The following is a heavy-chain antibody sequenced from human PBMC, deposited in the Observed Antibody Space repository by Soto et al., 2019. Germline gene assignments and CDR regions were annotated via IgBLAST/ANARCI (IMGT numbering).Heavy chain of an antibody. CDR2: ISGSGGST. CDR3: AKEVSGQESVTTDMIAYYSDY. V-gene: IGHV3-23*01. D-gene: IGHD4-17*01. Sequence: EVQLLESGGGLVQPGGSLRLSCAASGFTFSSYAMSWVRQAPGKGLEWVSAISGSGGSTYYADSVKGRFTISRDNSKNKLYLQMNSLRVEDTAVYYCAKEVSGQESVTTDMIAYYSDYWGQGTLVTVSS. CDR1: GFTFSSYA. J-gene: IGHJ4*02.